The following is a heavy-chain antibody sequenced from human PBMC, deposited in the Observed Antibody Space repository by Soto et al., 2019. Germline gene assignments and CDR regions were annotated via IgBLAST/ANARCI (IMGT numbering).Heavy chain of an antibody. V-gene: IGHV1-46*01. J-gene: IGHJ4*02. CDR1: GYTFTRYY. Sequence: QVQLVQSGAEVKKPGASVTISCKTSGYTFTRYYVRWVRQAPGQGLEWMGIINPSGGSTTYARRFQGRVTISRDTSTSTVYMELSSLRSDDTAVYYCARDSDYWGQGTLVTVSS. CDR3: ARDSDY. CDR2: INPSGGST. D-gene: IGHD3-10*01.